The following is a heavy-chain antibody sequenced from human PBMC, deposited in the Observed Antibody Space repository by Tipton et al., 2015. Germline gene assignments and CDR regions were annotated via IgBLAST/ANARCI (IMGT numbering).Heavy chain of an antibody. V-gene: IGHV3-7*03. Sequence: GSLRLSCAASGFTFSTYWMSWVRQAPGKGLEWVANIKQDGSEKYYVDSVKGRFTISRDNAKNSLYLEMNSLKAEDTALYYCARMWFGELLAGDYWGQGTLVTVSS. J-gene: IGHJ4*02. D-gene: IGHD3-10*01. CDR1: GFTFSTYW. CDR2: IKQDGSEK. CDR3: ARMWFGELLAGDY.